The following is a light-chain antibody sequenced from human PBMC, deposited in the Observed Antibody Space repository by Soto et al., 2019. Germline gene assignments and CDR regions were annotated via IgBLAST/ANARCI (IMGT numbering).Light chain of an antibody. CDR3: QQRSSWLT. J-gene: IGKJ4*01. Sequence: ESVLTQSPATLSFSPGGRATLSCRASQSVSSYLAWYQQKPGQAPRLLIYDASNRATGIPARFSGSGSGTDFTLTISSLEPEDFAVYYCQQRSSWLTFGGGTRWIS. CDR1: QSVSSY. CDR2: DAS. V-gene: IGKV3-11*01.